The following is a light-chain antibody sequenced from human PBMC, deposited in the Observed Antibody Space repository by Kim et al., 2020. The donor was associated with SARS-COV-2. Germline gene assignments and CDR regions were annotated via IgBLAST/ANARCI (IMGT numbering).Light chain of an antibody. Sequence: SPGESATLSCRASQSVSRRNLAWYQQKAGQAPRLLIFGASSRATGIPDRFSGSGSGTDFTLTISTVEPDDFAVYYCQQYGASLLTFGGGTKVDIK. CDR1: QSVSRRN. J-gene: IGKJ4*01. V-gene: IGKV3-20*01. CDR2: GAS. CDR3: QQYGASLLT.